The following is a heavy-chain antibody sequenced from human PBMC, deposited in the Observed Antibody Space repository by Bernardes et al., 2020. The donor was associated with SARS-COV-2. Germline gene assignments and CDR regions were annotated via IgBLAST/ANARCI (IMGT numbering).Heavy chain of an antibody. V-gene: IGHV4-4*07. CDR3: AREALGYCSSTSCYNAFDI. CDR2: IYTSGST. D-gene: IGHD2-2*02. Sequence: SETLSVTCTVSGGSISSYYWSWIRQPAGKGLEWIGRIGRIYTSGSTNYNPSLKSRVTMSVDTSKNQFSLKLSSVTAADTAVYYCAREALGYCSSTSCYNAFDIWGQGTMVTVSS. CDR1: GGSISSYY. J-gene: IGHJ3*02.